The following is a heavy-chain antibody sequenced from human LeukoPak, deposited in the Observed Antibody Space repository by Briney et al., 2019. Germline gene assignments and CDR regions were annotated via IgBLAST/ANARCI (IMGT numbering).Heavy chain of an antibody. CDR1: GGSISSGGYY. D-gene: IGHD5-24*01. Sequence: SETLSLTCTVSGGSISSGGYYWSWIRQHPGKGLEWIGYIYYSGSTYYNPSLKSRVTISVDTSKNQFSLKLSSVTAADTAVYYCAREVRWPIDASDIWGQGTMVTVSS. CDR2: IYYSGST. CDR3: AREVRWPIDASDI. J-gene: IGHJ3*02. V-gene: IGHV4-31*03.